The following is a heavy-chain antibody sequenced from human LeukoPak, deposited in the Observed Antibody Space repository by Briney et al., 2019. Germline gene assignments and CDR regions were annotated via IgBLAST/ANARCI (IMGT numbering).Heavy chain of an antibody. Sequence: SVKVSCNASGGTFSSYAISWVRQAPGQGLEWMGRIIPIFGTANYAQKFQGRVTITTDESTSTAYMELSSLRSEDTAVYYCARGVVPAASYYYYMDVWGKGTTVTVSS. J-gene: IGHJ6*03. V-gene: IGHV1-69*05. CDR2: IIPIFGTA. D-gene: IGHD2-2*01. CDR3: ARGVVPAASYYYYMDV. CDR1: GGTFSSYA.